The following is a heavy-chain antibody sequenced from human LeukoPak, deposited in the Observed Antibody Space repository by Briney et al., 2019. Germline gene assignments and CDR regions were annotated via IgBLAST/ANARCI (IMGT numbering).Heavy chain of an antibody. Sequence: KPSETLSLTCTVSGDSINNYYWNWIRQPPGRGLEWIGYIYYTGSTSYNPSLKSRVTISIDTSRNQFTLKLSSVTAADTAVYYCARNLNYGSGSYLNPMRAFDIWGQGTIVTGSS. V-gene: IGHV4-59*08. D-gene: IGHD3-10*01. CDR3: ARNLNYGSGSYLNPMRAFDI. J-gene: IGHJ3*02. CDR1: GDSINNYY. CDR2: IYYTGST.